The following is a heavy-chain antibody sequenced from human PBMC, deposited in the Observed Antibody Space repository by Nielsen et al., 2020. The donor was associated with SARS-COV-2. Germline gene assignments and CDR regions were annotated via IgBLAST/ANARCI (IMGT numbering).Heavy chain of an antibody. V-gene: IGHV1-24*01. J-gene: IGHJ4*02. Sequence: GESLKISCAASGFTFDDYAMHWVRQAPGKGLEWMGGFDPEDGETIYAQKFQGRVTLTEDTSTDTAYMELSSLRSEDTAVYYCATHHDWNYEGYFDYWGQGTLVTVSS. D-gene: IGHD1-7*01. CDR2: FDPEDGET. CDR3: ATHHDWNYEGYFDY. CDR1: GFTFDDYA.